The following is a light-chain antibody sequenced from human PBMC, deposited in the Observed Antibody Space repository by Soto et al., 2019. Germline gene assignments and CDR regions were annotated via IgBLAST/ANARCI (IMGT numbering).Light chain of an antibody. V-gene: IGLV2-14*01. CDR2: EVS. CDR3: SSYTTSSLYV. CDR1: SSDVGFYNY. Sequence: QSVLTQPASVSGSPGQSIAISCTGSSSDVGFYNYVSWYQQHPGEVPKLMIYEVSNRPSGVSNRFSGSKSGNTASLTISGLQAEDEADYYCSSYTTSSLYVFGTGTKVTVL. J-gene: IGLJ1*01.